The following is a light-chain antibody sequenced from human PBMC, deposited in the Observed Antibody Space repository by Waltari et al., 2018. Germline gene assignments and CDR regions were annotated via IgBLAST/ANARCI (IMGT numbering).Light chain of an antibody. CDR1: QSISSW. V-gene: IGKV1-5*03. J-gene: IGKJ1*01. Sequence: DIQMTQSPSSLSASVGDRVTITCRASQSISSWLAWYQQKPGKAPNLLIYKASSLGSGVPSRFSGSGSGTEFTLTISSLQPDDFATYYCRQYNSYSRTFGQGTKVEIK. CDR3: RQYNSYSRT. CDR2: KAS.